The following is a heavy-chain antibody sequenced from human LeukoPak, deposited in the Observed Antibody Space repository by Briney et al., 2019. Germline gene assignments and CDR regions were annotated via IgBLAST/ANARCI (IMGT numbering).Heavy chain of an antibody. D-gene: IGHD4-17*01. CDR3: ARAGDYGDYLLDY. CDR2: INPNSGGT. CDR1: GYTFTGYY. Sequence: ASVKVSCKASGYTFTGYYMHCVRQAPGQGLEWMGWINPNSGGTNYAQKFQGRVTMTRDTSISTAYMELSRLRSDDTAVYYCARAGDYGDYLLDYWGQGTLVTVSS. J-gene: IGHJ4*02. V-gene: IGHV1-2*02.